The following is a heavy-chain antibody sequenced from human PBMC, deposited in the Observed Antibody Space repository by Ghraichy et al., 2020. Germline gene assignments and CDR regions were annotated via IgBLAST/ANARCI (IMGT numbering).Heavy chain of an antibody. J-gene: IGHJ5*02. CDR1: GGSFSGYY. CDR3: ARGRGECSGGSCYHSSWFDP. V-gene: IGHV4-34*01. D-gene: IGHD2-15*01. CDR2: INHSGST. Sequence: TLSLTCAIYGGSFSGYYWSWIRQPPGKGLEWLGEINHSGSTNYNPSLKSRVTISVDTSKNQFSLKLNSVTAADTAVYYCARGRGECSGGSCYHSSWFDPWGQGTLVTVSS.